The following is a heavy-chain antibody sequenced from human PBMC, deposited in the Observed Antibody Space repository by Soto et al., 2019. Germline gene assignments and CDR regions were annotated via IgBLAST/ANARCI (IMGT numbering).Heavy chain of an antibody. CDR1: GFTFSSYA. J-gene: IGHJ6*02. CDR2: ISYDGSNK. Sequence: QVQLVESGGGVVQPGRSLRLSCAASGFTFSSYAMHWVRQAPGKGLEWVAVISYDGSNKYYADSVKGRFTISRDNSKNTLYLQMNSLRAEDTAVYYCARDEGRGGVVAARPVGYYYYGMDVWGQGTTVTVSS. V-gene: IGHV3-30-3*01. CDR3: ARDEGRGGVVAARPVGYYYYGMDV. D-gene: IGHD6-6*01.